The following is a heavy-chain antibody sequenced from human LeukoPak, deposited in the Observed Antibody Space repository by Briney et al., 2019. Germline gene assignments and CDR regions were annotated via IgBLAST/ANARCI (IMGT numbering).Heavy chain of an antibody. Sequence: GGSLRLSRAASGFTFSSYSMNWVRQAPGKGLEWVSSISSSSSYIYYADSVKGRFTISRDNAKNSLYLQMNSLRAEDTAVYYCARASSSSDPNWFDPWGQGTLVTVSS. CDR2: ISSSSSYI. D-gene: IGHD6-6*01. J-gene: IGHJ5*02. CDR3: ARASSSSDPNWFDP. V-gene: IGHV3-21*01. CDR1: GFTFSSYS.